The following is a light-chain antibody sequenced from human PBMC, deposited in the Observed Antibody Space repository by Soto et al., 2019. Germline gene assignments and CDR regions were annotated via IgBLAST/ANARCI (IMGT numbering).Light chain of an antibody. Sequence: EIVLTQSPVTLSLSPGERATLSCRASQGVSSYLAWYQQKPGQAPRLLIYDAFNRATGIPARFSGSGSGTDFTLTISSLEPEDFAVYYCQQRSNWPYTFGQGTKLEIK. J-gene: IGKJ2*01. CDR3: QQRSNWPYT. V-gene: IGKV3-11*01. CDR2: DAF. CDR1: QGVSSY.